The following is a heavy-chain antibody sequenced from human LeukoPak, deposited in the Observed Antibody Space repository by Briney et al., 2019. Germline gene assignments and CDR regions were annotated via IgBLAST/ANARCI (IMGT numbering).Heavy chain of an antibody. CDR2: ISSSSSYI. V-gene: IGHV3-21*01. D-gene: IGHD1-26*01. CDR1: GFTFSSYW. CDR3: ARTRVGATTVFLV. Sequence: GGSLRLSCAASGFTFSSYWMSWVRQAPGKGLEWVSSISSSSSYIYYADSVKGRFTISRDNAKNSLYLQMNSLRAEDTAVYYCARTRVGATTVFLVWGQGTLVTVSS. J-gene: IGHJ4*02.